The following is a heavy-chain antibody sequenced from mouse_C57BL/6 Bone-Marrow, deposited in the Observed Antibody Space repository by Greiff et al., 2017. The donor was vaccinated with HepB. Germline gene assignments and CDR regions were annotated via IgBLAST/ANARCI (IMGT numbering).Heavy chain of an antibody. CDR3: ARWGDYAFDY. J-gene: IGHJ2*01. D-gene: IGHD2-4*01. V-gene: IGHV5-16*02. Sequence: DVKLVESEGGLVQPGSSMKLSCTASGFTFSDYYMAWVRQVPEKGLEWVANINYDGSSTYYLDSLKSRFIISRDNAKNILYLQMSSLKSEDTAMYYCARWGDYAFDYWGQGTTLTVSS. CDR2: INYDGSST. CDR1: GFTFSDYY.